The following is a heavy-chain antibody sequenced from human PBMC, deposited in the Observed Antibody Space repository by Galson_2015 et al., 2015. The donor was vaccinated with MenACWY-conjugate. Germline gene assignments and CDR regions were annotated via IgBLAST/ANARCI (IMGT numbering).Heavy chain of an antibody. CDR2: INHSGST. Sequence: SETLSLTCAVYGGSFSGYYWSWIRQPPGKGLEWIGEINHSGSTNYNPSLKSRVTISVDTSKNQFSPKLSSVTAADTAVYYCARGPLRYSSGWYVSNWGQGTLVTVSS. CDR1: GGSFSGYY. V-gene: IGHV4-34*01. D-gene: IGHD6-19*01. J-gene: IGHJ4*02. CDR3: ARGPLRYSSGWYVSN.